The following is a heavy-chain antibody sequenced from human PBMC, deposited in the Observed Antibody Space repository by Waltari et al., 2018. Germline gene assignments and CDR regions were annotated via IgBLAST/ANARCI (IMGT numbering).Heavy chain of an antibody. V-gene: IGHV1-24*01. J-gene: IGHJ4*02. CDR3: ASYGDLRPPFDY. CDR1: GYTLPELS. D-gene: IGHD4-17*01. Sequence: VQLVQSGAAVKKPGAPVKVSCKVPGYTLPELSMHWVRQAPGKGLVGMGGFDPEDGETIYAQKFKGRVTMTEDTSTDTAYMELSSLRSEDTAVYYCASYGDLRPPFDYWGQGTLVTVSS. CDR2: FDPEDGET.